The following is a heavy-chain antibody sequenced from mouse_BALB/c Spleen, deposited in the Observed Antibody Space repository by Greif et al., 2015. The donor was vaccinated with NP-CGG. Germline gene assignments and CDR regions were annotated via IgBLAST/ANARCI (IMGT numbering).Heavy chain of an antibody. V-gene: IGHV5-9*03. J-gene: IGHJ4*01. CDR3: ARTYGNYAMDY. D-gene: IGHD2-10*02. CDR2: ISSGGGNT. CDR1: GFTFSSYT. Sequence: EVQGVESGGGLVKPGGSLKLSCAASGFTFSSYTMSWVRQTPEKRLEWVATISSGGGNTYYPDSVKGRFTISRDNAKNDLYLQMSSLRSEDTALYYCARTYGNYAMDYWGQGTSVTVSS.